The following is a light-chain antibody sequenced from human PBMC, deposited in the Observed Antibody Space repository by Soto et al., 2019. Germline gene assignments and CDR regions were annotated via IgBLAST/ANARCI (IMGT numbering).Light chain of an antibody. CDR2: AAS. J-gene: IGKJ1*01. Sequence: DIQMTQSPSSLSASVGDRVTITCRASQDIRSDLGWYQQKPGKAPKRLVYAASSLQSGVPSRFSGSGSVTEFTLTISSLQPEDFTTYYCLQHNTFPRTFGQGNNVEIK. V-gene: IGKV1-17*01. CDR1: QDIRSD. CDR3: LQHNTFPRT.